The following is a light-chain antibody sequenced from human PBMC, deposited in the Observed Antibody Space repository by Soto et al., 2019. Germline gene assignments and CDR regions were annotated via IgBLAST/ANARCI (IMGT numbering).Light chain of an antibody. Sequence: QSVLTQPPSASGTPGQRVTISCSGSSSNIGSNYVYWYQQLPGTAPKLLIYRNNQRPSGVPDRFSGSKSGTSASLAISVLRSEDEADYYCAAWDDSLSGRWVFGGGTKLNVL. J-gene: IGLJ3*02. V-gene: IGLV1-47*01. CDR1: SSNIGSNY. CDR3: AAWDDSLSGRWV. CDR2: RNN.